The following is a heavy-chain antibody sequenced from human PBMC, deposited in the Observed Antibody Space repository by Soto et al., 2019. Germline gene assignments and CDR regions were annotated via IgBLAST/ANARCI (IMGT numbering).Heavy chain of an antibody. V-gene: IGHV3-53*02. Sequence: EVQLVESGGGLTRPGGSLRFSCAASGFTVSSNYLNWVRQAPGTGLEWVSVIYSGGNVYYADSVKGRFTISRENSKNTLYRQMNGLRGEDTAVYYCGRGSSDYSGTLRVDYWGQGTLVTVSS. J-gene: IGHJ4*02. CDR3: GRGSSDYSGTLRVDY. CDR1: GFTVSSNY. CDR2: IYSGGNV. D-gene: IGHD3-22*01.